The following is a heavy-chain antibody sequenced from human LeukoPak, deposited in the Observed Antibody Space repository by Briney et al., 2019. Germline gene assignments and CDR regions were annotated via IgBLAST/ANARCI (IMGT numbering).Heavy chain of an antibody. Sequence: GGSLRLSCAASGFTFSSYGMHWVRQAPGKGLEWVAVIWYDGSNKYYADSVKGRFTISRDNSKNTLYLQMNSLRVEDTAVYYCARDRGRNWFDPWGQGTLVTVSS. CDR1: GFTFSSYG. J-gene: IGHJ5*02. CDR2: IWYDGSNK. D-gene: IGHD5-24*01. CDR3: ARDRGRNWFDP. V-gene: IGHV3-33*01.